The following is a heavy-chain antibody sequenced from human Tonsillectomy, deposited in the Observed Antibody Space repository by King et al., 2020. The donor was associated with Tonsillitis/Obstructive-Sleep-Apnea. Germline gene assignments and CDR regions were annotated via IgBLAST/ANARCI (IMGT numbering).Heavy chain of an antibody. CDR1: GGSVRSVHYF. D-gene: IGHD5-24*01. J-gene: IGHJ4*02. CDR2: VYDSGRT. V-gene: IGHV4-61*03. CDR3: ARARRRDGYNGIDF. Sequence: QLQESGPGLVKPSETLSLTCSVSGGSVRSVHYFWNWIRQPPGKGLEWLGYVYDSGRTDYNPSLKGRLTLSMDVSKNLFYLKMTSMTAADTAIYYCARARRRDGYNGIDFWGQGTLVTVSS.